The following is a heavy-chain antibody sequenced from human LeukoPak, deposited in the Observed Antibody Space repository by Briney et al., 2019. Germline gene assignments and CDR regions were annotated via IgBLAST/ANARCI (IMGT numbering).Heavy chain of an antibody. V-gene: IGHV4-34*01. CDR2: INHSGST. D-gene: IGHD3-10*01. Sequence: SETLSLTCAVYGGSFSGYYWSWIRQPPGKGLEWIGEINHSGSTNYNPSLKSRVTISVDTSKNQFSLKLSSVTAADTAVYYCARGHGYYYGSGSYFSRTHYFDYWGQGTLVTVSS. CDR3: ARGHGYYYGSGSYFSRTHYFDY. CDR1: GGSFSGYY. J-gene: IGHJ4*02.